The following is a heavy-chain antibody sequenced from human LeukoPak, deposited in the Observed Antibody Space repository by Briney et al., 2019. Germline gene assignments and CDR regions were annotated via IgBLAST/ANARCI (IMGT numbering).Heavy chain of an antibody. CDR1: GGSFSGYY. Sequence: SETLSLTCAVYGGSFSGYYWSWIRQPPGEGLEWIGEINHSGSTNYNPSLKSRVTISVDTSKNQFSLKMSSVTAADTAVYFCARGGPPGYYYDYYMDVWGKGTTVTISS. J-gene: IGHJ6*03. CDR2: INHSGST. V-gene: IGHV4-34*01. CDR3: ARGGPPGYYYDYYMDV.